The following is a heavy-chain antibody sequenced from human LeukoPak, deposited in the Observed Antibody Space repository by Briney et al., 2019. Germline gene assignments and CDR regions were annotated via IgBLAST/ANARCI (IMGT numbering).Heavy chain of an antibody. CDR3: ARDRGLLGVFDY. CDR2: ISYDGSNK. CDR1: GFTFSSYA. J-gene: IGHJ4*02. V-gene: IGHV3-30-3*01. D-gene: IGHD1-26*01. Sequence: GGSLRLSCAASGFTFSSYAMHWVRQAPGKGLEWVAVISYDGSNKYYADSVKGRFTISRDNSKNTLYLQMNSLRAEDTAVYYCARDRGLLGVFDYWGQGTLVTVSS.